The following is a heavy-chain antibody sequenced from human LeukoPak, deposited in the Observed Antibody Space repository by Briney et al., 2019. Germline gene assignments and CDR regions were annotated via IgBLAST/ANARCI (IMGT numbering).Heavy chain of an antibody. CDR3: ARDRQLVRGFDY. CDR2: INPNSGGT. J-gene: IGHJ4*02. CDR1: GYTFTGYY. V-gene: IGHV1-2*02. D-gene: IGHD6-6*01. Sequence: GASVKVSCKASGYTFTGYYMHWVRQAPGQGLEWMGWINPNSGGTNYAQKIQGRVTMTRDTSISTAYMELSRLRSDGTAVYYCARDRQLVRGFDYWGQGTLVTVSS.